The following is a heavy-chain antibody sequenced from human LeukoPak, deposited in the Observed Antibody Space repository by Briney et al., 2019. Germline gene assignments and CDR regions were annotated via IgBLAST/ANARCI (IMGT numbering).Heavy chain of an antibody. Sequence: SVKVSCKASGGTFSSYAISWVRQAPGQGLEWMGRIIPILGIANYAQKFQGRVTITADESTSTAYMELSSLRSEDTAVYYCARDGPVVVTAILYYYYGMDVWGQGTTVTVSS. J-gene: IGHJ6*02. V-gene: IGHV1-69*04. CDR2: IIPILGIA. CDR3: ARDGPVVVTAILYYYYGMDV. CDR1: GGTFSSYA. D-gene: IGHD2-21*02.